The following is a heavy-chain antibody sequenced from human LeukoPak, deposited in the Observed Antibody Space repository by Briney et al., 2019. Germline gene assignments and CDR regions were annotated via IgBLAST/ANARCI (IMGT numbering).Heavy chain of an antibody. V-gene: IGHV1-2*02. J-gene: IGHJ3*02. CDR3: ARSPLYDFWSGYSYDAFDI. CDR2: INPNSGGT. D-gene: IGHD3-3*01. CDR1: GYTFTSYY. Sequence: ASVKVSCKASGYTFTSYYMHWVRQAPGQGQEWMGWINPNSGGTNNAKKFQGRGTITRDTAISTNYMEMRKLRDDETAVYYCARSPLYDFWSGYSYDAFDIWGQGTMVTVSS.